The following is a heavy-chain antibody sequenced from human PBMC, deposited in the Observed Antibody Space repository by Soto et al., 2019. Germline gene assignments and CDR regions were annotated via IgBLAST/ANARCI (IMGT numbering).Heavy chain of an antibody. CDR3: AREARFASVSSGWYMGYFDY. D-gene: IGHD6-19*01. Sequence: SQTLSLTCAISGDSVSSNSAAWNWIRQSPSRGLEWLGRTYYRSKWYNDYAVSVKSRITINPDTSKNQFSLQLNSVTPEDTAVYYCAREARFASVSSGWYMGYFDYWGQGTLVTVSS. J-gene: IGHJ4*02. CDR2: TYYRSKWYN. CDR1: GDSVSSNSAA. V-gene: IGHV6-1*01.